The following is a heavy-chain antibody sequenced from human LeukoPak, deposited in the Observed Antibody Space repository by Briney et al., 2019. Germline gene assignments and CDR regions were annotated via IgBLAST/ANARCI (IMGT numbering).Heavy chain of an antibody. Sequence: PSETLSLTCAVYGGSFSGYYWSWIRQPPGKGLEWIGEINHSGSTNYSPSLKSRVTISVDTSKDQFSLKLSSVAAADTAVYYCASRYDSSGYPHYYFDYWGQGTLVTVSS. V-gene: IGHV4-34*01. D-gene: IGHD3-22*01. CDR1: GGSFSGYY. CDR2: INHSGST. J-gene: IGHJ4*02. CDR3: ASRYDSSGYPHYYFDY.